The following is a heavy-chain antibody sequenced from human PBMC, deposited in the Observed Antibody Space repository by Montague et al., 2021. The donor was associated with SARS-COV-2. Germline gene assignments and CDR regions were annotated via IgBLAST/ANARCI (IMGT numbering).Heavy chain of an antibody. Sequence: SETLSLTCTVSGGSVSSGSYYWSWIRPPPGQGLEWIGYIYYSGSTNYNPSLKSRVTISVDTSKNQFSLKLSSVTAADTAVYYCARAPWRIRICGWVTRYGMDVWGQGTTVTVSS. CDR1: GGSVSSGSYY. CDR2: IYYSGST. D-gene: IGHD3-3*01. CDR3: ARAPWRIRICGWVTRYGMDV. J-gene: IGHJ6*02. V-gene: IGHV4-61*01.